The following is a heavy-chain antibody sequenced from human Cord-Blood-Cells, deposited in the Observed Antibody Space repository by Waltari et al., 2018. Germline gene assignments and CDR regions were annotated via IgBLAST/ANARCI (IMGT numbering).Heavy chain of an antibody. CDR2: ISYDGSNK. D-gene: IGHD4-17*01. CDR1: GFTFSSYA. V-gene: IGHV3-30-3*01. CDR3: ARGGVTTLRMDV. J-gene: IGHJ6*02. Sequence: QVQLVESGGGVVQPGRSLRLSCAASGFTFSSYAMHWVRQAPGKGLEGVAVISYDGSNKYYAGSVKGRFTISRDNSKNTLYLQMNSLRAEDTAVYYCARGGVTTLRMDVWGQGTTVTVSS.